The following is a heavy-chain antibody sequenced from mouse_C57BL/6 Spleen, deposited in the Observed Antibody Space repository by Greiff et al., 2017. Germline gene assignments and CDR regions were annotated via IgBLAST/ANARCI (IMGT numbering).Heavy chain of an antibody. J-gene: IGHJ2*01. CDR3: TRQGYYGSSFDY. D-gene: IGHD1-1*01. Sequence: QVQLKQSGAELVRPGASVTLSCKASGYTFTDYEMHWVKQTPVHGLEWIGAIDPETGGTAYNQKFKGKAILTADKSSSTAYMELRSLTSEDSAVYYCTRQGYYGSSFDYWGQGTTLTISS. CDR2: IDPETGGT. CDR1: GYTFTDYE. V-gene: IGHV1-15*01.